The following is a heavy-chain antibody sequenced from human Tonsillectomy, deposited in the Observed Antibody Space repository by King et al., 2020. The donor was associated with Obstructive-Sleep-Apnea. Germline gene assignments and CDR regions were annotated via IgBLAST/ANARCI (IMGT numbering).Heavy chain of an antibody. D-gene: IGHD5-18*01. V-gene: IGHV3-7*03. Sequence: QLVQSGGGLVQPGGSLRLSCASSGFTFGSFWMTWVRQAPGKGLECVANINPLVNVKNYLDSVKGRFTVSRDNAKNTLDLQMNSLRAEDTAVYYCARDIVEYTYGLGAYWGQGTLVTVSS. CDR2: INPLVNVK. CDR3: ARDIVEYTYGLGAY. CDR1: GFTFGSFW. J-gene: IGHJ4*02.